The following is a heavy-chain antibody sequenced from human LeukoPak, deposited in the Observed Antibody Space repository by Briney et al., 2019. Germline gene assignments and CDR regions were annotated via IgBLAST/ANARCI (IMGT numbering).Heavy chain of an antibody. J-gene: IGHJ4*02. CDR1: GGSFSPYY. D-gene: IGHD2-21*02. Sequence: KPSDTLSLTCAVYGGSFSPYYWSWIRQPPGKGLEWIGEINHSGSTNYNPSLKSRVTISVDTSKNQFSLRLSSVTAADTAVYYCARGGFYCGGDCYVDYWGQGTLVTVSS. CDR3: ARGGFYCGGDCYVDY. CDR2: INHSGST. V-gene: IGHV4-34*01.